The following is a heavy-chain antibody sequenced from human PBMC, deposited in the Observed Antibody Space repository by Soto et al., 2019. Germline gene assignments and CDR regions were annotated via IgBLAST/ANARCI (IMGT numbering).Heavy chain of an antibody. D-gene: IGHD3-9*01. CDR3: AKDSREGYFDWLLLNWFDP. V-gene: IGHV3-23*01. CDR1: GFTFSSYA. CDR2: ISRSGGST. J-gene: IGHJ5*02. Sequence: GGSLRLSCAASGFTFSSYAMSWVRQAPGKGLEWVSAISRSGGSTYYADSVKGRFTISRDNSKNTLYLQMNSLRAEDTAVYYCAKDSREGYFDWLLLNWFDPWGQGTLVTVSS.